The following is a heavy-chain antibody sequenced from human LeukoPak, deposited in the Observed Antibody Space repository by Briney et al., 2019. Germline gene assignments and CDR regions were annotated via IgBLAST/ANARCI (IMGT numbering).Heavy chain of an antibody. D-gene: IGHD3-9*01. J-gene: IGHJ4*02. Sequence: SETLSLTCAVSGGSISSTTSYWGWIRQPPGQGLEWVGNVYYSGSTYYNPSLNSRVTISVDTSKRHFSLKLTSVTAADTAVYYCARGSYDVLTGYSTLGEYWGQGTLVTVST. V-gene: IGHV4-39*02. CDR1: GGSISSTTSY. CDR3: ARGSYDVLTGYSTLGEY. CDR2: VYYSGST.